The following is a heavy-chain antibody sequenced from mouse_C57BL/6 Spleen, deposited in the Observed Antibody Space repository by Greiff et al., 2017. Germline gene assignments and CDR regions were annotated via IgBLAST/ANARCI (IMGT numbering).Heavy chain of an antibody. J-gene: IGHJ2*01. CDR1: GYTFTSYW. CDR3: ARDPGFDY. CDR2: IDPSDSET. Sequence: QVQLKQPGAELVRPGSSVKLSCKASGYTFTSYWMHWVKQRPIQGLEWIGNIDPSDSETHYNQKFKDKVTLTVDKSSSTAYMQLSSLTSEDSAVYYCARDPGFDYWGQGTTLTVSS. V-gene: IGHV1-52*01.